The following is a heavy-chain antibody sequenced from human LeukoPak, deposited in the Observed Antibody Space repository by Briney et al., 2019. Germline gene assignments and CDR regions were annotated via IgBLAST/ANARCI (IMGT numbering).Heavy chain of an antibody. V-gene: IGHV4-34*01. Sequence: SETLSLTCAVYGGSFSGYYWSWIRQPPGKGLEWIGEINHSGSTNYNPSLKSRVTIFVDTSKNQFSLKLSSVTAADTAVYYCASGDEFLDAFDIWGQGTMVTVSS. CDR3: ASGDEFLDAFDI. CDR1: GGSFSGYY. D-gene: IGHD2/OR15-2a*01. J-gene: IGHJ3*02. CDR2: INHSGST.